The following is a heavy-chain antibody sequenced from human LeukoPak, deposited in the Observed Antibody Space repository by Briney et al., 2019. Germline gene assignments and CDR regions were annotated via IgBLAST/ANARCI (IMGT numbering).Heavy chain of an antibody. D-gene: IGHD2-2*01. CDR2: INHSGST. J-gene: IGHJ4*02. V-gene: IGHV4-34*01. Sequence: SETLSLTCAVYGGSFSGYYWSWIRQPPGKGLEWIGEINHSGSTNYNPSLKSRVTISVDTSKNQFSLKLSSVTAADPAVYYCARLDVVVPAAAFDYWGQGTLVTVSS. CDR3: ARLDVVVPAAAFDY. CDR1: GGSFSGYY.